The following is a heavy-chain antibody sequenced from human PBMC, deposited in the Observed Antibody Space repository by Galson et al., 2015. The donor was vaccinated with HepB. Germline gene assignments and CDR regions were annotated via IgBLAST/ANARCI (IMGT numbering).Heavy chain of an antibody. CDR2: ISGYKSNT. CDR3: ARDKEMGKWELLTNYYYGMDV. CDR1: GYTFTNYG. D-gene: IGHD1-26*01. Sequence: SVKVSCKASGYTFTNYGVGWVRQAPGQGLEWMGWISGYKSNTNYVQKFQGRVTMTTDTSTTTAYMELRSLTSDDTAVYFCARDKEMGKWELLTNYYYGMDVWGQGTTVTVSS. V-gene: IGHV1-18*04. J-gene: IGHJ6*02.